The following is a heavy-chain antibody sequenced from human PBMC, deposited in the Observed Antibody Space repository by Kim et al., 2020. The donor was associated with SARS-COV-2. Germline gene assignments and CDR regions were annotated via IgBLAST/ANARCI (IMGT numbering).Heavy chain of an antibody. D-gene: IGHD3-10*01. CDR2: INAGAGNT. CDR1: GYTFTSYA. CDR3: ARRCGPKVQGVIIYYFDY. J-gene: IGHJ4*02. V-gene: IGHV1-3*01. Sequence: ASVKVSCKASGYTFTSYAMHWVRQAPGQRLEWMGWINAGAGNTKYSQKFPGRVTITRDTSATTAYMELSSLRSEDTAVYYCARRCGPKVQGVIIYYFDYWGQGTLVTVSS.